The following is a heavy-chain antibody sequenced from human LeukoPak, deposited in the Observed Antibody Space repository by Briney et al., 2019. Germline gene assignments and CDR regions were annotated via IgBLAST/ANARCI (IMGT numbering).Heavy chain of an antibody. Sequence: ASVKVSCKASGYTFTTYSMHWVRQAPGQGLEWMAIINLSGGSTDYTQKFQGRVTMTRDTSTSTVYMELSSLRSEDTAVYYCARGDDSSGYYPKLWGQGTLVTVSS. J-gene: IGHJ4*02. CDR1: GYTFTTYS. V-gene: IGHV1-46*01. CDR2: INLSGGST. CDR3: ARGDDSSGYYPKL. D-gene: IGHD3-22*01.